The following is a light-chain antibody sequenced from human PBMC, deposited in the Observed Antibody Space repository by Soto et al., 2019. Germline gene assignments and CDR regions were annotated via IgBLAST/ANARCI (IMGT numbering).Light chain of an antibody. V-gene: IGLV2-8*01. Sequence: QSVLTQPPSASGSPGQSVTISCTGSSNDVGAYNYVSWYQQHPGKAPKLIIYEVTKRPSGVPDRFSGSKSGNTASLTVSGLQADDEADYFCGSHAGSDNYVSGTGTKLTVL. J-gene: IGLJ1*01. CDR2: EVT. CDR1: SNDVGAYNY. CDR3: GSHAGSDNYV.